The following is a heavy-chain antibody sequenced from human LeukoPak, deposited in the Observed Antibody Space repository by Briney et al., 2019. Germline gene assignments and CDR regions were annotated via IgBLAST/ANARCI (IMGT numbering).Heavy chain of an antibody. CDR3: ARTRTIVGAKGFDY. CDR1: GYTFTSYY. Sequence: GASVKVSCKASGYTFTSYYMHWVRQAPGQGLEWMGRINPNSGGTNYAQKFQGRVTMTRDTSISTAYMELSRLRSDDTAVYYCARTRTIVGAKGFDYWGQGTLVTVSS. J-gene: IGHJ4*02. D-gene: IGHD1-26*01. CDR2: INPNSGGT. V-gene: IGHV1-2*06.